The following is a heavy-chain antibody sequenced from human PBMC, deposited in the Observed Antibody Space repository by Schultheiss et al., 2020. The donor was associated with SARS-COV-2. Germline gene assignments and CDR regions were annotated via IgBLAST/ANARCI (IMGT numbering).Heavy chain of an antibody. V-gene: IGHV3-48*03. D-gene: IGHD1-26*01. CDR1: GFTFSSYA. CDR2: ISGSGGST. Sequence: GGSLRLSCAASGFTFSSYAMHWVRQAPGKGLEWVSGISGSGGSTYYADSVRGRFTISRDNAKNSLYLQMNSLRAEDTAVYYCARGFAVGAFDYWGQGTLVTVSS. CDR3: ARGFAVGAFDY. J-gene: IGHJ4*02.